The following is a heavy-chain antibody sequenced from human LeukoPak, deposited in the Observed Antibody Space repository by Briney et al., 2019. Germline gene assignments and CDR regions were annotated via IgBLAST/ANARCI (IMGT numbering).Heavy chain of an antibody. CDR3: ARDRTGRIAAAGVFDI. CDR2: IYSGGST. D-gene: IGHD6-13*01. J-gene: IGHJ3*02. CDR1: GFTVSSNY. Sequence: GGSLRLSCAASGFTVSSNYMSWVRQAPGKGLDWVSVIYSGGSTYYANSVKGRFTISRDNSKNTLYLQMNSLRVEDTAVYYCARDRTGRIAAAGVFDIWGQGTMLTVSS. V-gene: IGHV3-53*01.